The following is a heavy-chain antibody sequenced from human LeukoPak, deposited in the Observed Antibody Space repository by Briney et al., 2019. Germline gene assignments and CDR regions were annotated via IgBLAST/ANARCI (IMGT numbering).Heavy chain of an antibody. Sequence: GGSLRLSCAASGITFDDFGMNWVRQAPGKGLEWVSSISSSSSYIYYADSVKGRFTISRDNAKNSLYLQMNSLRAEDTAVYYCARDQEQLVPPFDYWGQGTLVTVSS. CDR2: ISSSSSYI. D-gene: IGHD6-13*01. CDR3: ARDQEQLVPPFDY. J-gene: IGHJ4*02. V-gene: IGHV3-21*01. CDR1: GITFDDFG.